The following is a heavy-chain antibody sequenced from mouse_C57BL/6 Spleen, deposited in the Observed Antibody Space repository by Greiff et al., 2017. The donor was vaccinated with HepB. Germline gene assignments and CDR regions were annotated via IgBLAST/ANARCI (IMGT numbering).Heavy chain of an antibody. CDR2: ISSGSSTI. J-gene: IGHJ3*01. Sequence: EVKLMESGGGLVKPGGSLKLSCAASGFTFSDYGMHWVRQAPEKGLEWVAYISSGSSTIYYADTVKGRFTISRDNAKNTLFLQMTSVRSEDTAMYYCARELAYWGQGTLVTVTA. CDR1: GFTFSDYG. V-gene: IGHV5-17*01. CDR3: ARELAY.